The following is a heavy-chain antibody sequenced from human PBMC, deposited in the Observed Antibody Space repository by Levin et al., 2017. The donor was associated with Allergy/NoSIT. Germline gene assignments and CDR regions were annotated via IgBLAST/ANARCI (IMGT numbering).Heavy chain of an antibody. V-gene: IGHV1-18*01. J-gene: IGHJ4*02. CDR1: GYTFTSYG. Sequence: EASVKVSCKASGYTFTSYGISWVRQAPGQGLEWMGWISAYNGNTNYAQKLQGRVTMTTDTSTSTAYMELRSLRSDDTAVYYCARDSCSGGSCELYYFDYWGQGTLVTVSS. CDR2: ISAYNGNT. CDR3: ARDSCSGGSCELYYFDY. D-gene: IGHD2-15*01.